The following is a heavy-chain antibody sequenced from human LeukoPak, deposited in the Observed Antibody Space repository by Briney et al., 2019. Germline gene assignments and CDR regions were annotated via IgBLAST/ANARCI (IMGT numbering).Heavy chain of an antibody. Sequence: GGSLRLSCAASGFTFSSYVMHWVRQAPGKGLEWVAIISYDGSNEYYADSVKGRFTISRDNSKNTLYLQMNSLRPEDTALYYCAKGVRITMVRGAFDIWGQGTMVTVSS. CDR3: AKGVRITMVRGAFDI. V-gene: IGHV3-30*04. D-gene: IGHD3-10*01. J-gene: IGHJ3*02. CDR2: ISYDGSNE. CDR1: GFTFSSYV.